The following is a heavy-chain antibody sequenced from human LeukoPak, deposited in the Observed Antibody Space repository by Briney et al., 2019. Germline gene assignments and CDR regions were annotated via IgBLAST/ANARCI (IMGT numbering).Heavy chain of an antibody. D-gene: IGHD3-22*01. Sequence: ASVTVSCKASGYTFTSYGISWVRQAPGQGLEWMGWISAHNGNTNYAQKLQDRVTMTTDTSTSTAYMELRSLRSDDTAVYYCARNVGDYYDSRGIDYWGQGTLVTVSS. V-gene: IGHV1-18*01. CDR1: GYTFTSYG. CDR3: ARNVGDYYDSRGIDY. J-gene: IGHJ4*02. CDR2: ISAHNGNT.